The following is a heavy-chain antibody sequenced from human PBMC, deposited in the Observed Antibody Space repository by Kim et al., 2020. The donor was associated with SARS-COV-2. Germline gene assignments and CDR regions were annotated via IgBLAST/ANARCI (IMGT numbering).Heavy chain of an antibody. D-gene: IGHD3-10*01. V-gene: IGHV5-10-1*01. CDR3: ARLTMVRGVIIPSLTDAFDI. CDR2: IDPSDSYT. CDR1: GYSFTSYW. Sequence: GESLRISCKGSGYSFTSYWISWVRQMPGKGLEWMGRIDPSDSYTNYSPSFQGHVTISADKSISTAYLQWSSLKASDTAMYYCARLTMVRGVIIPSLTDAFDIWGQGTMVTVSS. J-gene: IGHJ3*02.